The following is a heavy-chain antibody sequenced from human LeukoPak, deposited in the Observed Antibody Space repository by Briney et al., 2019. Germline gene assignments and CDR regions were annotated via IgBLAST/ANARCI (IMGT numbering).Heavy chain of an antibody. CDR1: GYSISTGDY. Sequence: SETLSLTCAVSGYSISTGDYWGWIRQPPGKGLEWIGGINHSGSTYDNPSLKSRVTMSIDTSKNQFSLKLTSVTAADTVVYFCSRHSITISGVVISFPNWFDTWGQGTLVTVSS. V-gene: IGHV4-38-2*01. D-gene: IGHD3-3*01. J-gene: IGHJ5*02. CDR2: INHSGST. CDR3: SRHSITISGVVISFPNWFDT.